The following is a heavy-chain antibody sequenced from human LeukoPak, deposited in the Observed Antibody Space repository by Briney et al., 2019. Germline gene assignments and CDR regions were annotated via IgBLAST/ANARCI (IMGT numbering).Heavy chain of an antibody. CDR1: GITLSNYG. V-gene: IGHV3-7*01. CDR2: MKEDGGEI. Sequence: GGSLRLSCAVSGITLSNYGMSWVRQAPGKGLEWVANMKEDGGEINYVDSVKGRFTISRDNAKNSLYLHMNSLRVDDTAVYYCARDRGYSTFDNWGQGTLVTVSS. CDR3: ARDRGYSTFDN. D-gene: IGHD4-23*01. J-gene: IGHJ5*02.